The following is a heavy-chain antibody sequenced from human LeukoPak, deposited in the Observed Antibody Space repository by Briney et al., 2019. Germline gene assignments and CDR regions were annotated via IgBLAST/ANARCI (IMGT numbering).Heavy chain of an antibody. D-gene: IGHD3-22*01. CDR3: ARDQRPYYYDSTGYGDY. Sequence: GGSLRLSCAASGFTFSSYVMHWVRQAPGKGLEWVAVISYDGSNKYYPDSVKGRFTISRDNSKNTLYLQMNSLRAEDTAVYYCARDQRPYYYDSTGYGDYWGQGTLVTVSS. V-gene: IGHV3-30-3*01. CDR2: ISYDGSNK. CDR1: GFTFSSYV. J-gene: IGHJ4*02.